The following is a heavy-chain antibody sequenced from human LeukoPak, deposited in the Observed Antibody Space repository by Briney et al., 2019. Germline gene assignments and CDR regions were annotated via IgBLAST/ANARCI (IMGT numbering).Heavy chain of an antibody. CDR2: ISLSGSPI. CDR3: VQGPYFDY. D-gene: IGHD2-21*01. V-gene: IGHV3-48*01. Sequence: GGSLRLSCAASGFTFTSYTMNWVRQAPGKGLEWVSYISLSGSPIYYGDAVKGRFSISRDNAKNSLYLQVHSLRADDTAVYHCVQGPYFDYWGQGTLVTVSS. J-gene: IGHJ4*02. CDR1: GFTFTSYT.